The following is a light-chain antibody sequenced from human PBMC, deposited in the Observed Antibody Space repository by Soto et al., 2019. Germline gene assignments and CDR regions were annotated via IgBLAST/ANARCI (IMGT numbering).Light chain of an antibody. V-gene: IGKV3-20*01. CDR1: QSVSSSY. Sequence: EIVLTQSPGTLSLSPGERATLSCRASQSVSSSYLAWYQQKPGQAPRLLIYGASSRATGIPDRFSGSGSGTDFTLTISRREPEDFEVYYCQKYGSSSYTFGQGPSWRSN. J-gene: IGKJ2*01. CDR2: GAS. CDR3: QKYGSSSYT.